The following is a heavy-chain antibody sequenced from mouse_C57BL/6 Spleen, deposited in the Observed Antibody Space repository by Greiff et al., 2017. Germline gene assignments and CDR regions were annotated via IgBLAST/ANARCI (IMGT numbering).Heavy chain of an antibody. CDR2: INPSTGGT. V-gene: IGHV1-53*01. CDR3: ARRAPCAMDD. CDR1: GYTFTSYW. Sequence: QVQLQQPGTDLVKPGASVKLSCKASGYTFTSYWMHWVQQRPGQGLEWIGNINPSTGGTNYNDKFKNKATLTVDKSSNTAYMQLSSLTSEASAVYYCARRAPCAMDDWGQGTSVTVSS. J-gene: IGHJ4*01.